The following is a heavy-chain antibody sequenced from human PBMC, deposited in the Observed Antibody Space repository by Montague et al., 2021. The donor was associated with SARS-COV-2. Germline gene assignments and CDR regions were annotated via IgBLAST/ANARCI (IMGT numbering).Heavy chain of an antibody. CDR1: GGSISSYY. CDR3: ARDTEGYISSWYHDY. D-gene: IGHD6-13*01. J-gene: IGHJ4*02. Sequence: SETLSLTCTVSGGSISSYYWSWIRRPPGKGLEWIGYIYYSGSTNYNPSLKSRVTISVDTSKNQFSLKLSSVTAADTAVYYCARDTEGYISSWYHDYWGQGTLVTVSS. V-gene: IGHV4-59*01. CDR2: IYYSGST.